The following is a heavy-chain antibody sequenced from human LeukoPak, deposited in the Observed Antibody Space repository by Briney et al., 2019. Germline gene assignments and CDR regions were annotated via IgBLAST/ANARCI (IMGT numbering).Heavy chain of an antibody. CDR3: AKAGSLLLWFGEGSDDAFDI. J-gene: IGHJ3*02. CDR2: LSSSGGST. D-gene: IGHD3-10*01. Sequence: GGSLRLSCAASGFTFSSYGMSWVRQAPGKGLEWVSSLSSSGGSTYYADSVKGRFTISRDNSKNTLYLQMNSLRAEDTAVYYCAKAGSLLLWFGEGSDDAFDIWGQGTMVTVSS. CDR1: GFTFSSYG. V-gene: IGHV3-23*01.